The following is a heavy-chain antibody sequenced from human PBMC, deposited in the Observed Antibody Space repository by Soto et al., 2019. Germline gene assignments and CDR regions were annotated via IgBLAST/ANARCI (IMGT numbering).Heavy chain of an antibody. CDR3: VRGGNESSCISADDAFDI. J-gene: IGHJ3*02. CDR1: ELTFSSYW. V-gene: IGHV3-13*01. Sequence: GRSLRLSWAASELTFSSYWMSWVGQGTGKGLEWVAAIGTAGDTYYLGSVKGRFTISRENDKKSLNLQINDLIAEDTAVYFCVRGGNESSCISADDAFDIWGQGTVVTVSS. D-gene: IGHD1-20*01. CDR2: IGTAGDT.